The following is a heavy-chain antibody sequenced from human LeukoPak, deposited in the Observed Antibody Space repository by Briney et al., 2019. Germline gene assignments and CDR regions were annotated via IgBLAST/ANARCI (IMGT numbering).Heavy chain of an antibody. J-gene: IGHJ5*02. Sequence: SETLSLTCTVSGGSISSSSYYWGWIRQPPGKGLEWIGSIYYSGRKYYNPSLKSRVTTSLDTSKDQFSLKLSSLTAADTAVYYCARVGIYSDTSGYYWPHYFDPWGQGTLVTVSS. D-gene: IGHD3-22*01. CDR3: ARVGIYSDTSGYYWPHYFDP. V-gene: IGHV4-39*07. CDR2: IYYSGRK. CDR1: GGSISSSSYY.